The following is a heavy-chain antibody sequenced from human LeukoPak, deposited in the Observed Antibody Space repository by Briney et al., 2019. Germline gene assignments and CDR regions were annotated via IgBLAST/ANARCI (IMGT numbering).Heavy chain of an antibody. Sequence: ASVKVSCKASGYTFTGYYMHWVRQAPGQGLEWMGWINPNSGGTNYAQKFQGRVTMTRDTSVSTAYMELSRLRSDDTAAYYCARDRVERYSYGYNANYYYYGMDVWGQGTTVTVSS. V-gene: IGHV1-2*02. CDR2: INPNSGGT. D-gene: IGHD5-18*01. CDR3: ARDRVERYSYGYNANYYYYGMDV. J-gene: IGHJ6*02. CDR1: GYTFTGYY.